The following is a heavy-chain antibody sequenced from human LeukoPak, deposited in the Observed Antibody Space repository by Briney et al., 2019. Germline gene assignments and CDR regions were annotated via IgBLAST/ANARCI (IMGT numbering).Heavy chain of an antibody. Sequence: SETLSLTCSVSGGSISSSTYCWGWIRQPPGKGLEWIGTICYSGSTFYNPSLKSRVTLSVDTSKNQFSLKLSSVTAADTAVYYCARPYSSGWYGAFDIWGQGTMVTVSS. D-gene: IGHD6-19*01. CDR2: ICYSGST. V-gene: IGHV4-39*01. CDR3: ARPYSSGWYGAFDI. J-gene: IGHJ3*02. CDR1: GGSISSSTYC.